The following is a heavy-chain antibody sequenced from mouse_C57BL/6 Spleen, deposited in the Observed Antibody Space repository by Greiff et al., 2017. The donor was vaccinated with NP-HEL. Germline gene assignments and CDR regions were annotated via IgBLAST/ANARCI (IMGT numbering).Heavy chain of an antibody. J-gene: IGHJ4*01. V-gene: IGHV1-64*01. CDR2: IHPNSGST. Sequence: VQLQQPGAELVKPGASVKLSCKASGYTFTSYWMHWVKQRPGQGLEWIGMIHPNSGSTNYNEKFKSKATLTVDKSSSTAYMQLSSLTSEDSAVYYCARVSGDYGSSFYAMDYWGQGTSVTVSS. CDR1: GYTFTSYW. CDR3: ARVSGDYGSSFYAMDY. D-gene: IGHD1-1*01.